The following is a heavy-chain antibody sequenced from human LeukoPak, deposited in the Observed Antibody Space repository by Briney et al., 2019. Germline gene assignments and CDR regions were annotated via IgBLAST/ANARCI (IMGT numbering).Heavy chain of an antibody. Sequence: SETLSLTCTVSGGSISSSSYYWGWIRQPPGKGLEWSGSIYYSGSTYYNPSLKSRVTISVDTSKNQFSLKLSSVTAADTAVYYCARLKGTYYDILTGMGYFDLWGRGTLVTVSS. D-gene: IGHD3-9*01. J-gene: IGHJ2*01. CDR1: GGSISSSSYY. CDR2: IYYSGST. V-gene: IGHV4-39*01. CDR3: ARLKGTYYDILTGMGYFDL.